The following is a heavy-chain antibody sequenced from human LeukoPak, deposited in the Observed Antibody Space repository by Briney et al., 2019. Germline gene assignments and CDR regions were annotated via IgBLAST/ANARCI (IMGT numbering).Heavy chain of an antibody. D-gene: IGHD3-22*01. J-gene: IGHJ4*02. CDR2: IYYSGGT. Sequence: PSETLSLTCTVSGGSISSYYWSWIWQPPGKGLEWIGYIYYSGGTNYNPSLKSRVTISVDTSKNQFSLKLSSVTAADTAVYYCASSGYYTFFDYWGQGTLVTVSS. CDR3: ASSGYYTFFDY. V-gene: IGHV4-59*01. CDR1: GGSISSYY.